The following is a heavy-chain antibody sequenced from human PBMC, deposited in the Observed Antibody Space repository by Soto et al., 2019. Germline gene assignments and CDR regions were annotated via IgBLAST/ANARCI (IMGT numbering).Heavy chain of an antibody. CDR2: ICYDGSKK. J-gene: IGHJ6*03. D-gene: IGHD6-13*01. CDR3: ASETPTGYSSSGCYMDV. CDR1: GFTFSNYD. Sequence: QVQLVESGGGVVQPGRSLRLSCAASGFTFSNYDMHWVRQAPGKGLEWVAVICYDGSKKYYADSVKGRFTISRDNSKKTLNRLRTRQRAVDTGVYYCASETPTGYSSSGCYMDVWGQGTTVTVSS. V-gene: IGHV3-33*08.